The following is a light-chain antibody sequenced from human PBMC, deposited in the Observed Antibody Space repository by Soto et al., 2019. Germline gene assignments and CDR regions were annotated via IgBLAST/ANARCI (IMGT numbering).Light chain of an antibody. CDR3: QQSFSFPAT. CDR1: QSISDS. J-gene: IGKJ4*01. CDR2: AAS. V-gene: IGKV1-39*01. Sequence: DIQMTQSPSSLSASVGDRVTITCRASQSISDSLNWYQHKPGTAPKLLIYAASSVQRGVPSRCSGGGSGTDFTLTISSLQPEDFFTYFWQQSFSFPATFGGGTKVEIK.